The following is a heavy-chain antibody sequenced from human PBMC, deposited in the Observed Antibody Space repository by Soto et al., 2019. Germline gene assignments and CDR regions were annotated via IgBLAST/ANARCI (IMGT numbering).Heavy chain of an antibody. CDR1: GFTFSNAW. CDR2: IKSKTDGGTT. D-gene: IGHD4-17*01. CDR3: TTDQSDGDYWYYYYGMDV. V-gene: IGHV3-15*07. Sequence: EVQLVESGGGLVKPGGSLRLSCAASGFTFSNAWMNWVRQAPGKGLEWVGRIKSKTDGGTTDYAAPVKGRFTISRDDSKNTLYLQMNSLKTEDTAVYYCTTDQSDGDYWYYYYGMDVWGQGTTVTVSS. J-gene: IGHJ6*02.